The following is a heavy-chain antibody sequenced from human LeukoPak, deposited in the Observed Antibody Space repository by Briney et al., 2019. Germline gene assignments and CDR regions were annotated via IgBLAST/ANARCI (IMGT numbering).Heavy chain of an antibody. CDR2: ISSSGST. Sequence: SETLSLTCTVSGDSISSGDYYWSWIRQPAGKGLEWIGRISSSGSTNYNPSLKSRVTISVDTSKNQFSLKLSSVTAADTAVYYCARGPTYQPIDYWGQGTLVTVSS. J-gene: IGHJ4*02. D-gene: IGHD2-2*01. CDR3: ARGPTYQPIDY. CDR1: GDSISSGDYY. V-gene: IGHV4-61*02.